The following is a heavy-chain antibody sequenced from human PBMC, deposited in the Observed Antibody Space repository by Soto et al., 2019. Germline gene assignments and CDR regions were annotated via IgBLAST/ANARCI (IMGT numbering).Heavy chain of an antibody. J-gene: IGHJ5*02. CDR3: ARSITMVPFDP. CDR1: GGSISSSSYY. D-gene: IGHD3-10*01. V-gene: IGHV4-39*01. Sequence: SETLSLTCTVSGGSISSSSYYWGWIRQPPGKGLEWIGSIYYSGSTYYNPSLKSRVTISVDTSKNQFSLKLSSVTAADTAVYYCARSITMVPFDPWGQGTLVTVS. CDR2: IYYSGST.